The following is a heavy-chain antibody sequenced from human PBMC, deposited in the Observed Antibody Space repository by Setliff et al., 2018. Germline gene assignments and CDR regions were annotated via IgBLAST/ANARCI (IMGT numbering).Heavy chain of an antibody. CDR2: IYSGDRNT. CDR3: ALGSSGTDQGGY. Sequence: GGSLRLSCAASGFTFSTYAMSWVRQAPGKGLEWVSTIYSGDRNTFYTDSVKGRFTIFRDGSKNTLYLQMYSLRAEDTAVYYCALGSSGTDQGGYWGQGTLVTVSS. V-gene: IGHV3-23*03. D-gene: IGHD3-10*01. CDR1: GFTFSTYA. J-gene: IGHJ4*02.